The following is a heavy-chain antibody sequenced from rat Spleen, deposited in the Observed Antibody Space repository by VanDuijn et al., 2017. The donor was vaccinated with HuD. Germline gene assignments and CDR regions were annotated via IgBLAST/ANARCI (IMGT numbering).Heavy chain of an antibody. J-gene: IGHJ2*01. V-gene: IGHV2-30*01. Sequence: QVQLKESGPGLVQPSQTLSLTCTVSGSSLTSNSVHWLRQPPGRGLEWMGVIWTGGRTDYISTLKSRLSISRDISRSQVFLKMNSLQTEDMATYYCAREEYNGYTFDHWGQGVMVTVSS. CDR1: GSSLTSNS. D-gene: IGHD1-9*01. CDR3: AREEYNGYTFDH. CDR2: IWTGGRT.